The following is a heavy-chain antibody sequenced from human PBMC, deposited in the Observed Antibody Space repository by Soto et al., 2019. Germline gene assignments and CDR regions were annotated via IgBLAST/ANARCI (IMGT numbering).Heavy chain of an antibody. CDR1: GFSLSSYV. Sequence: QVQLVESGGGVVQPGRSLRLSCAASGFSLSSYVMHWFRQAPGKGLEWVGLISHDDNNKQYADSVKGRFTISDDNSKNTVFLQRDSLRTEDTAVYYCAIEDERSGYARTFQHWGQGALVTVSS. CDR2: ISHDDNNK. J-gene: IGHJ1*01. CDR3: AIEDERSGYARTFQH. D-gene: IGHD3-22*01. V-gene: IGHV3-30-3*01.